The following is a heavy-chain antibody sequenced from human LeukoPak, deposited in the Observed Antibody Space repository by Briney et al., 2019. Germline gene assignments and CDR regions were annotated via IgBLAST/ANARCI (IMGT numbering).Heavy chain of an antibody. CDR1: GFTVSSNY. CDR2: ISSGGNT. V-gene: IGHV3-53*01. J-gene: IGHJ4*02. D-gene: IGHD6-13*01. CDR3: ARVEWTGIAAAGIDY. Sequence: PGGSLRLSCAASGFTVSSNYMSWVRQAPGKGLEWVSVISSGGNTYYADSVKGRFTISRDNSKNTLYLQMNSLRAEDTAVYYCARVEWTGIAAAGIDYWGQGTLVTVSS.